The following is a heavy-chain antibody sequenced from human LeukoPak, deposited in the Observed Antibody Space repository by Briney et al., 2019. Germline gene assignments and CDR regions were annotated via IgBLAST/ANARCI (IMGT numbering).Heavy chain of an antibody. J-gene: IGHJ4*02. V-gene: IGHV3-49*04. CDR3: TRGAYSGSY. Sequence: GGSLRLSCTASAFTFRDYTMTWVRQAPGKGLEWVGFIRSEAYGGTTEYAASVKGRFTISRDDSKSIVYLEMNTLKTEDTAVYYCTRGAYSGSYWGQGTLVTVSS. CDR1: AFTFRDYT. D-gene: IGHD1-26*01. CDR2: IRSEAYGGTT.